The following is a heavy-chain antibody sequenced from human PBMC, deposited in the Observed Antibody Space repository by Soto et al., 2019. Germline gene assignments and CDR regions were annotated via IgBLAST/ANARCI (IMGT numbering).Heavy chain of an antibody. CDR2: IAGSGGST. D-gene: IGHD3-22*01. Sequence: EVQLLESGGGLVQPGGSLRLSCAASGFTFSNYAMTWVRQAAGKGLEWVSLIAGSGGSTYYADSVKGRFAISRDNSKNPLYLQMTSLRAEDTAVYYCAKAPSTLYQSYGCYMSWFDPWGQGTLVTVSS. CDR3: AKAPSTLYQSYGCYMSWFDP. J-gene: IGHJ5*02. V-gene: IGHV3-23*01. CDR1: GFTFSNYA.